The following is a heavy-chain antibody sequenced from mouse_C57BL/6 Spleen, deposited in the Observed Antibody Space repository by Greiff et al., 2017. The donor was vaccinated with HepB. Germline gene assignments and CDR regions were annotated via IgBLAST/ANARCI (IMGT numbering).Heavy chain of an antibody. CDR2: ISSGGSYT. Sequence: EVKLMESGGDLVKPGGSLKLSCAASGFTFSSYGMSWVRQTPDKRLEWVATISSGGSYTYYPDSVKGRFTISRDNAKNTLYLQMSSLKSEDTAMYYCARQPYYSNLYYFDYWGQGTTLTLSS. V-gene: IGHV5-6*01. D-gene: IGHD2-5*01. CDR1: GFTFSSYG. J-gene: IGHJ2*01. CDR3: ARQPYYSNLYYFDY.